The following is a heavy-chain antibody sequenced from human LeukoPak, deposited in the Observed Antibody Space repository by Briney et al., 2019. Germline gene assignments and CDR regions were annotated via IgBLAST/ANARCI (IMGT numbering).Heavy chain of an antibody. CDR2: IWYDGSNK. Sequence: GGSLRLSCAASGFTFSSYGIHWVRQAPGKGLEWVAVIWYDGSNKYYADSVKSRFTISRDNSKNTLYLQMNSLRAEDTAVYYCARDEDHYFDYWGQGTLVTVSS. CDR1: GFTFSSYG. CDR3: ARDEDHYFDY. V-gene: IGHV3-33*01. J-gene: IGHJ4*02.